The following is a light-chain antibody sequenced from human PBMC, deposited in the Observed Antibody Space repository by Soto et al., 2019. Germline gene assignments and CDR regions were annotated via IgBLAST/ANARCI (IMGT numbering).Light chain of an antibody. V-gene: IGKV1-5*03. CDR1: QSISNW. J-gene: IGKJ2*02. CDR2: KAS. CDR3: QQYNTYPGT. Sequence: DIQVTQSPSTLSASVGDRVTITCRASQSISNWLAWYQQKPGEAPNLLIYKASSLQSGVPSRFSGSGSGTEFTLTISCLQPDDFATYYCQQYNTYPGTFGQGTKLEIK.